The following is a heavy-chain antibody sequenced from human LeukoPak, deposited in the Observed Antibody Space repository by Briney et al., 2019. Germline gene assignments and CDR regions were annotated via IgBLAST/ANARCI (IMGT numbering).Heavy chain of an antibody. D-gene: IGHD2-21*02. CDR3: ARSPRRVTATIYFDY. CDR1: GFTFSTYS. Sequence: PGGSLRLSCAASGFTFSTYSMNWVRQAPGKGLEWVGEINHSRNTNYSPSLKSRVSMSVDTSKNQFSLKLTSVTAADTAVYYCARSPRRVTATIYFDYWGQGTLVTASS. V-gene: IGHV4-34*01. J-gene: IGHJ4*02. CDR2: INHSRNT.